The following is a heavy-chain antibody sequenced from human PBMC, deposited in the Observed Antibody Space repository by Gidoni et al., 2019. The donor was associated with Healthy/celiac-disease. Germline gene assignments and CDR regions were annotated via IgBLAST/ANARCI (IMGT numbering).Heavy chain of an antibody. CDR1: FSSYA. CDR2: ISYDGSNK. Sequence: FSSYATPWVRPAPGKGLEWVAVISYDGSNKYYAGSVKGRFTISRDNSKNTLYLQLNSLRAEDTAVYYCASSYCSCCSCYSLLYYFDYWGQGTLVTVSS. D-gene: IGHD2-15*01. J-gene: IGHJ4*02. CDR3: ASSYCSCCSCYSLLYYFDY. V-gene: IGHV3-30-3*01.